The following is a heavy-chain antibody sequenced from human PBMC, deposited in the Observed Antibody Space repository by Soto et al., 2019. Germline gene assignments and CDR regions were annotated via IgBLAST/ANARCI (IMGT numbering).Heavy chain of an antibody. Sequence: ASVKVSCKASGYSFTGYYMHWVRQAPGQGLEWMGWINPNSGGTNYAQKFQGWVTMTRDTSISTAYMELSRLRSDDTAVYYRASSVVVPAARGYYYYGMDVWGQGTTVTVSS. CDR3: ASSVVVPAARGYYYYGMDV. V-gene: IGHV1-2*04. D-gene: IGHD2-2*01. CDR2: INPNSGGT. CDR1: GYSFTGYY. J-gene: IGHJ6*02.